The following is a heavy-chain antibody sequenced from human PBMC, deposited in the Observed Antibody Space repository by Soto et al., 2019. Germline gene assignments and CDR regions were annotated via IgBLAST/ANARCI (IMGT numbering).Heavy chain of an antibody. CDR1: GYIFINYY. CDR3: ARDLTSGDY. D-gene: IGHD7-27*01. J-gene: IGHJ4*02. CDR2: INPNGGST. Sequence: QVQLVQSGAEVKNPGASVKLSCKASGYIFINYYIHWVRQAPGQGLEWMAIINPNGGSTNYAQEFQGRVTLARDTFTNTVYMELSSLRSEDTAIYYCARDLTSGDYWGQGTLVTVSS. V-gene: IGHV1-46*01.